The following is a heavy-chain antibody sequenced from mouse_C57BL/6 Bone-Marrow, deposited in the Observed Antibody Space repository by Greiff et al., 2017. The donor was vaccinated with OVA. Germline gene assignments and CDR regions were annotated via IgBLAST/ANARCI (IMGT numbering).Heavy chain of an antibody. CDR3: VRHAHLHWFAY. CDR2: IRSKSNNYAT. V-gene: IGHV10-1*01. CDR1: GFSFNTYA. J-gene: IGHJ3*01. Sequence: EVKLMESGGGLVQPKGSLKLSCAASGFSFNTYAMNWVRQAPGKGLEWVARIRSKSNNYATYYADSVKDRFTISRDDSESMLYLQMNNLKTEDTAMYYCVRHAHLHWFAYWGQGTLVTVSA. D-gene: IGHD2-1*01.